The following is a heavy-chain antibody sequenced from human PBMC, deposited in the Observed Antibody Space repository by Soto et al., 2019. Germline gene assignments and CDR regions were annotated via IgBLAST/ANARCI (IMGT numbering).Heavy chain of an antibody. CDR1: GFTFSSYA. J-gene: IGHJ4*02. CDR3: AKGKYYDSSGYYQFDY. V-gene: IGHV3-23*01. Sequence: GSLRLSCAASGFTFSSYAMSWVRQAPGKGLEWVSAISGSGGSTYYADSVKGRFTISRDNSKNTLYLQMNSLRAEDTAVYYCAKGKYYDSSGYYQFDYWGQGTLVTVSS. CDR2: ISGSGGST. D-gene: IGHD3-22*01.